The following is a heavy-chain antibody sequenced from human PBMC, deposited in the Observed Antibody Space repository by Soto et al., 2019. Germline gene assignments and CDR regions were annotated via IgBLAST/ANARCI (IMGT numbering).Heavy chain of an antibody. CDR3: ARTWNWNYGLFDY. CDR2: IYYSGST. V-gene: IGHV4-59*08. D-gene: IGHD1-7*01. J-gene: IGHJ4*02. CDR1: GGSISSYY. Sequence: SETLSLTCTVSGGSISSYYWSWIRQPPGKGLEWIGYIYYSGSTNYNPSLKSRVTISVDTSKNQFSLKLSSVTAADTAVYYCARTWNWNYGLFDYWGQGTLVTVSS.